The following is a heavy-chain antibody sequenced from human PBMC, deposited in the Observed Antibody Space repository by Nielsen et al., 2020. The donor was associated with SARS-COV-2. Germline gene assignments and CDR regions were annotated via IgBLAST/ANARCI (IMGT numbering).Heavy chain of an antibody. CDR3: AKTHYYSGRRFDP. Sequence: SETLSPTCAVSGGSISTNEYYWSWIRQHPGKGLEWIGYIHYVGSTYYNPSLQGRVTMSVDTSENQFSLKLKSVTAADTAVYYCAKTHYYSGRRFDPWGQGTLVTVSS. D-gene: IGHD3-10*01. J-gene: IGHJ5*02. CDR2: IHYVGST. CDR1: GGSISTNEYY. V-gene: IGHV4-31*11.